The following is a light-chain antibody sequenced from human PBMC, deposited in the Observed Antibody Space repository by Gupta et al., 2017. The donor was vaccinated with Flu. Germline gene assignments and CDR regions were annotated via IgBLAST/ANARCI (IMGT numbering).Light chain of an antibody. J-gene: IGLJ1*01. Sequence: QSALTQPRSVSGSPGQSVTISCTGTSSDVGGYNYVSWYQQHPGKALKLMIYDVSKRPSGVPVRFSGTESGNTASLTISGLQAEDEDDYYCCSYAGSYKVFGTGTKVTVL. V-gene: IGLV2-11*01. CDR3: CSYAGSYKV. CDR2: DVS. CDR1: SSDVGGYNY.